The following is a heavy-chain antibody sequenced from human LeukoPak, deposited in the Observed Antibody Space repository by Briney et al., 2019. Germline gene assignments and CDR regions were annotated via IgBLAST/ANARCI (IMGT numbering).Heavy chain of an antibody. CDR3: AREGTTIAAPTT. CDR1: GDSINSYY. D-gene: IGHD6-13*01. CDR2: IYYSGST. Sequence: SETLSLTCTVSGDSINSYYGSWIRQPPGKGLEWVGYIYYSGSTNYNPSLKSRVTMSIDTSKNQFSLKLTAVTAADTAVYYCAREGTTIAAPTTSGQGVLVTVSS. J-gene: IGHJ5*02. V-gene: IGHV4-59*01.